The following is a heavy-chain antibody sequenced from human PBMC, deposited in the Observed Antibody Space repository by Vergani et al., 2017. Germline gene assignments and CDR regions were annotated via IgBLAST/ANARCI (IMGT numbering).Heavy chain of an antibody. CDR2: FDPEHGEV. CDR3: AIVTDYDDSSGYYLDY. J-gene: IGHJ4*02. D-gene: IGHD3-22*01. V-gene: IGHV1-24*01. Sequence: QVPLVQSGSEVRKPGASVKVSCQVSGYSLTELTIHWVRQAPGKGLEWMGGFDPEHGEVTFGHHIQGRVTMTEDRSTDTAYMELSSLRPEDTALYYCAIVTDYDDSSGYYLDYWGQGTLVTVSS. CDR1: GYSLTELT.